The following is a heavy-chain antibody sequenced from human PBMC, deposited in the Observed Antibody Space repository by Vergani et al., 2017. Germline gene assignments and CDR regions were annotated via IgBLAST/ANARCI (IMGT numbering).Heavy chain of an antibody. CDR1: GYTFIEYD. CDR2: MNPKSGNA. D-gene: IGHD2-15*01. Sequence: QVQLVQSGAEVKKPGASVKVSCWASGYTFIEYDIDWVRQAAGQGLEWMRWMNPKSGNAGFAQKFQGRVTMTRDTSISTAYMELNSLTSEDTAVYYCARAPGRRCSGGSCYSSFRWFDPWGQGTLVTVFS. CDR3: ARAPGRRCSGGSCYSSFRWFDP. V-gene: IGHV1-8*01. J-gene: IGHJ5*02.